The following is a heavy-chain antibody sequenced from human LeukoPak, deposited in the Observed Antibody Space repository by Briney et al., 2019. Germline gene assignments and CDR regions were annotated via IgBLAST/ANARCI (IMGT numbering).Heavy chain of an antibody. CDR3: ARGIIGRVAAAGYPDYYYYYMDV. J-gene: IGHJ6*03. D-gene: IGHD6-13*01. V-gene: IGHV4-39*07. Sequence: SETLSLTCTVSGGSISSSSYYWGWIRQPPGKGLEWIGSIYYSGSTYYNPSLKSRVTISVDTSKNQFSLKLSSVTAADTAVYYCARGIIGRVAAAGYPDYYYYYMDVWGKGTTVTVSS. CDR2: IYYSGST. CDR1: GGSISSSSYY.